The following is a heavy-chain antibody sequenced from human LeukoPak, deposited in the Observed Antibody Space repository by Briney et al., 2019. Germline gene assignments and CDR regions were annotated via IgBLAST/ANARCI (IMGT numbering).Heavy chain of an antibody. CDR2: ISSSGTTI. CDR3: ARERDGGGFGVVIKRSYYYMDV. J-gene: IGHJ6*03. Sequence: GVSLRLSCAASGFTLSDHYMSWIPQAPGKGLEWLSGISSSGTTIHYADPVKGRFNMSRDNAKNTLYLQINRLRAEDTAVYYCARERDGGGFGVVIKRSYYYMDVWGKGTTVTVSS. CDR1: GFTLSDHY. D-gene: IGHD3-3*01. V-gene: IGHV3-11*04.